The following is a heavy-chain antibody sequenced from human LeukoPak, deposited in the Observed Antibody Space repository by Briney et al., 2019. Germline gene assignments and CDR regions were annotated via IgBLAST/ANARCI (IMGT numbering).Heavy chain of an antibody. CDR3: AKAMTTVTPFDY. V-gene: IGHV3-30*02. D-gene: IGHD4-17*01. CDR2: IRYDGSHN. Sequence: PGGSLRLSCAASGFIFSSSGMHWVRQAPGKGLEWVAFIRYDGSHNYYADSVKGRFTVSRDSSKKTLYLQMNSLRVEDTAVYYCAKAMTTVTPFDYWGQGTLVTVSS. CDR1: GFIFSSSG. J-gene: IGHJ4*02.